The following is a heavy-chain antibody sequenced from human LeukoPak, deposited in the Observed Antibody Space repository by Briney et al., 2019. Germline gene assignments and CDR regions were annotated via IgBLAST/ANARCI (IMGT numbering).Heavy chain of an antibody. Sequence: GGSLRLSCAASGFTFSSYAMSWVRQAPGKGLEWVSVTSGSGDSTSYADSVKGRFTISRDNSKNTLYLQMNSLRAEDTAVYYCAKSFVVVPAAIRSFDFWGQGTLVTVST. J-gene: IGHJ4*02. CDR3: AKSFVVVPAAIRSFDF. CDR2: TSGSGDST. CDR1: GFTFSSYA. D-gene: IGHD2-2*02. V-gene: IGHV3-23*01.